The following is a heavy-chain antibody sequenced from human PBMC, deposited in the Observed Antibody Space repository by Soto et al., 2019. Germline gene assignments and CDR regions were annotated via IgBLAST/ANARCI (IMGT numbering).Heavy chain of an antibody. Sequence: GASVKVSCKASGGTFSSYTISWVRQALGQGLEWIGRIIPSLGKTNYAQKFQERVTITRDKSTSTAYMELSSLRSEDTAVYYCAAADLYCSSTSCYIDWFDPWGQGTLVTVSS. J-gene: IGHJ5*02. D-gene: IGHD2-2*02. V-gene: IGHV1-69*02. CDR2: IIPSLGKT. CDR1: GGTFSSYT. CDR3: AAADLYCSSTSCYIDWFDP.